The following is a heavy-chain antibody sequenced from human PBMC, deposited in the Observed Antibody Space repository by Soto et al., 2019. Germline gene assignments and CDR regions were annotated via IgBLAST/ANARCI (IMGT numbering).Heavy chain of an antibody. CDR2: IYYSGST. CDR1: GGSISSSAYY. CDR3: AKHYVSGTFYTHFDY. J-gene: IGHJ4*02. Sequence: SETLSLTCTVSGGSISSSAYYCGWIRQPPGKGLEWIGSIYYSGSTNYNPSRKSRVTISVDASNNQFSLKLSCVTAAHTAVYYCAKHYVSGTFYTHFDYWGQGTLVTVSS. V-gene: IGHV4-39*01. D-gene: IGHD3-10*01.